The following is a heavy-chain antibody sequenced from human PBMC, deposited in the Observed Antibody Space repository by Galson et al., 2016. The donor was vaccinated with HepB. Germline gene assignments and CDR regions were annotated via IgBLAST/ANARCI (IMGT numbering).Heavy chain of an antibody. CDR3: ARDHGCSDDSGYSSLDSFVI. J-gene: IGHJ3*02. Sequence: SLRLSCAASGFTLSPYPMHWVRQAPGKGLEWVAVISYDGGKRYYADSVKGRFTISRDISKNTLDLEMNSLRPEDTAVYYCARDHGCSDDSGYSSLDSFVIWGQGTQVTVTS. D-gene: IGHD3-22*01. CDR1: GFTLSPYP. V-gene: IGHV3-30*04. CDR2: ISYDGGKR.